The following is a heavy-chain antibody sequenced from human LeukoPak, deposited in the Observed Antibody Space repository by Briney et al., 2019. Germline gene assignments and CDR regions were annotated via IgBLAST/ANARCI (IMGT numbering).Heavy chain of an antibody. CDR2: IYYSGST. CDR3: ASMVRGVPYYFDY. J-gene: IGHJ4*02. CDR1: GGSISSYC. V-gene: IGHV4-59*08. D-gene: IGHD3-10*01. Sequence: SETLSLTCTVSGGSISSYCWSWIRQPPGKGLEWIGYIYYSGSTNYNPSLKSRVTMSVDTSKNQFSLKLSSVTAADTAVYYCASMVRGVPYYFDYWGQGTLVTVSS.